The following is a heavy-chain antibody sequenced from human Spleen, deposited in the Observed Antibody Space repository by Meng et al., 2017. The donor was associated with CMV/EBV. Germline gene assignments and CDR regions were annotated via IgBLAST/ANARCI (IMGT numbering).Heavy chain of an antibody. CDR3: VTIGIVNHAFDI. D-gene: IGHD3-22*01. J-gene: IGHJ3*02. V-gene: IGHV4-39*07. CDR1: GGSISSRSFH. Sequence: SETLSLTCTVSGGSISSRSFHWGWIRQPPGKGLEWIGIIYYGGILYYGGSSYYNPSLTSRVTISVDTSMNHFSLKLISVTAADTAMYYCVTIGIVNHAFDIWGQGTMVTVSS. CDR2: IYYGGILYYGGSS.